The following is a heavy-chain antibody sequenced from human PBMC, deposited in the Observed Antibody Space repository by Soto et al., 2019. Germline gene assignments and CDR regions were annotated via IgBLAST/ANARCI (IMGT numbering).Heavy chain of an antibody. Sequence: PSETLSLTCTVSGGSISSSSYYWGWIRQPPGKGLEWIGSIYYSGSTYYNPSLKSRVTISVDTSKNQFSLKLSSVTAADTAVYYCARRGSRCYPFDPWGQGTLVTVYS. V-gene: IGHV4-39*01. CDR2: IYYSGST. CDR1: GGSISSSSYY. CDR3: ARRGSRCYPFDP. D-gene: IGHD2-2*01. J-gene: IGHJ5*02.